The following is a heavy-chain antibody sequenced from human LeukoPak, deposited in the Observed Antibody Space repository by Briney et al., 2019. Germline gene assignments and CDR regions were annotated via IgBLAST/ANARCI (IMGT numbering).Heavy chain of an antibody. D-gene: IGHD2-2*02. V-gene: IGHV4-38-2*01. CDR3: ARHRDIVVVPAAIIRASHRWLDP. CDR2: IYHSGST. J-gene: IGHJ5*02. CDR1: GYSISSGYY. Sequence: PSETLSLTCAVSGYSISSGYYWGWIRQPPVKGLEWIGSIYHSGSTYYNPSLKSRVTISVDTSKNQFSLKLSSVTAADTAVYYCARHRDIVVVPAAIIRASHRWLDPWGQGTLVTVSS.